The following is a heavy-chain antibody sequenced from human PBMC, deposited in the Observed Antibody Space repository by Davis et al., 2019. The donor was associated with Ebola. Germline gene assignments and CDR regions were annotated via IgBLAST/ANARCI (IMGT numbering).Heavy chain of an antibody. CDR1: GFTFSSYG. CDR3: ARGGISMTVVPRDYYHGLDV. V-gene: IGHV3-33*01. CDR2: IWYDGSNK. Sequence: GESLKISCAASGFTFSSYGMHWVRQAPGKGLEWVAVIWYDGSNKYYADSVKGRFTISRDNSKNTLYLQMNSLRAEDTAVYYCARGGISMTVVPRDYYHGLDVWGQGTTVTVSS. D-gene: IGHD3-22*01. J-gene: IGHJ6*02.